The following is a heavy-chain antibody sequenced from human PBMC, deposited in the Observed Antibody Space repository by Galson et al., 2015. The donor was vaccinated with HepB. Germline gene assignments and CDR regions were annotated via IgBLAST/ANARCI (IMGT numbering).Heavy chain of an antibody. D-gene: IGHD4-23*01. CDR1: GFTFSSYG. CDR3: AKDLGTVEDYYYGMDV. V-gene: IGHV3-30*18. J-gene: IGHJ6*02. CDR2: ISYNGSNK. Sequence: SLRLSCAASGFTFSSYGMHWVRQAPGKGLEWVAVISYNGSNKYYADSVKGRFTISRDNSKNTLYLQMNSLRAEDTAVYYCAKDLGTVEDYYYGMDVWGQGTTVTVSS.